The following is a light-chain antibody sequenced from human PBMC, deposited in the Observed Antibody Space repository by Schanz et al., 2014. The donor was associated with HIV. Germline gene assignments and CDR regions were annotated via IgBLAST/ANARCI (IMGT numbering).Light chain of an antibody. Sequence: QSVLTQPPSVSGAPGQRVTISCSGSSSNPGSDYVSWYQLLPGTAPKLLIYGNNNRPSGVPDRFSGSKSGTSASLAITGLQAEDEADYYCSSYAGSNNLVFGGGTKLTVL. J-gene: IGLJ3*02. CDR3: SSYAGSNNLV. CDR1: SSNPGSDY. V-gene: IGLV1-40*01. CDR2: GNN.